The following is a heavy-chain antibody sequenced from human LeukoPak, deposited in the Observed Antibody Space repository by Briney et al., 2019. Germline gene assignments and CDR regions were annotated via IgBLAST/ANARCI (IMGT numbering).Heavy chain of an antibody. J-gene: IGHJ3*02. CDR2: ISWNSGSI. CDR3: ARGTTTIRNALDI. V-gene: IGHV3-9*01. Sequence: GRSLRLSCAASGFTFDDYAMHWVRQAPGKGLEWVSGISWNSGSIGYADSVKGRFTISRDNAKNTLYLQMNSLRDEDTAVYYCARGTTTIRNALDIWGQGTMVTVSS. D-gene: IGHD1-7*01. CDR1: GFTFDDYA.